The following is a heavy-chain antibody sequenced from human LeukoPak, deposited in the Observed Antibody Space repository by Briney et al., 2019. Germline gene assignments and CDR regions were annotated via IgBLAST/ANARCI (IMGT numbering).Heavy chain of an antibody. CDR1: GGSFSGYY. CDR2: INHSGST. D-gene: IGHD3-10*01. J-gene: IGHJ5*02. CDR3: ARAKGSGSYFNWFDP. Sequence: SETLSLTCAVYGGSFSGYYWSWIRQPPGKGLEWIGEINHSGSTNYNPSLKSRVTISVDTSKNQFSQKLSSVTAADTAVYYCARAKGSGSYFNWFDPWGQGTLVTVSS. V-gene: IGHV4-34*01.